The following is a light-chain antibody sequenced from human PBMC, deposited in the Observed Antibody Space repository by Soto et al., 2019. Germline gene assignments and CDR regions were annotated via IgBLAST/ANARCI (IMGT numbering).Light chain of an antibody. Sequence: DIQMTQPPSSVSASVGDRVTITCRASQGLGVWLGWYQQKPGKAPQLLIFGASGLQTGVPSRFSGSGSGTDFTLTISSLQPEDFATYYCQQAYGFPLTFGGGTKVEIK. CDR1: QGLGVW. J-gene: IGKJ4*01. CDR3: QQAYGFPLT. CDR2: GAS. V-gene: IGKV1-12*01.